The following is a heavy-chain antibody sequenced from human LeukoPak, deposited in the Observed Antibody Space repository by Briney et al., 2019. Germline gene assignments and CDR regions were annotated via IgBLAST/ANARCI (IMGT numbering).Heavy chain of an antibody. CDR1: GGSISSYY. J-gene: IGHJ6*03. CDR3: ARVARVLRYFDWSPSVFYMDV. D-gene: IGHD3-9*01. V-gene: IGHV4-59*01. CDR2: IYYSGST. Sequence: SETLSLTCTVSGGSISSYYWSWIRQPPGKGLEWIGYIYYSGSTNYNPSLKSRVTISVDTSKNQFSLKLSSVTAADTAVYYCARVARVLRYFDWSPSVFYMDVWGKGTTVTISS.